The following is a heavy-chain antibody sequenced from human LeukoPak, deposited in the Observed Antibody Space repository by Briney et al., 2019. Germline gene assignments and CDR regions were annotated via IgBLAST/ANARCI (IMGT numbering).Heavy chain of an antibody. CDR2: MNPSTGNT. CDR1: GYTFTTYN. Sequence: ASVKVSCKASGYTFTTYNINWVRQATGQGLEWMGWMNPSTGNTGYAQRFQGRVTMTRNTSIGTAYMELSSLTSDDTAVYYCARGPALVRGVITASEGDFWGQGVLVTVSS. CDR3: ARGPALVRGVITASEGDF. D-gene: IGHD3-10*01. J-gene: IGHJ4*02. V-gene: IGHV1-8*01.